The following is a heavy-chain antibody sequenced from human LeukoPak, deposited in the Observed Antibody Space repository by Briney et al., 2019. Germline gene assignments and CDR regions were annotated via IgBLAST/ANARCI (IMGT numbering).Heavy chain of an antibody. Sequence: SETLSLTCTVSGGSICSYYWSWIRQSAGKGLEWIGRIYTSGSTNYNPSLKSRVTISVDTSKNQFSLKLSSVTAADTAVYYCARILEDYFDYWGQGTLVTVSS. CDR1: GGSICSYY. J-gene: IGHJ4*02. CDR3: ARILEDYFDY. D-gene: IGHD1-1*01. V-gene: IGHV4-4*07. CDR2: IYTSGST.